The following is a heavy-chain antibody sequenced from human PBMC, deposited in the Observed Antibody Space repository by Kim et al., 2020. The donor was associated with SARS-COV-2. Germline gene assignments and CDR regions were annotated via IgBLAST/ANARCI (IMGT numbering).Heavy chain of an antibody. J-gene: IGHJ4*02. CDR1: GFTISSYC. CDR3: VREIGGAGHD. V-gene: IGHV3-7*01. D-gene: IGHD1-26*01. Sequence: GGSLRLSCAASGFTISSYCMTWVRQAPGKGLEWVSNIYQGGSTYYYVASVRRRITISSTTDKNSLYLQINSLGVEDTAEYYWVREIGGAGHDWCRRTLVT. CDR2: IYQGGSTY.